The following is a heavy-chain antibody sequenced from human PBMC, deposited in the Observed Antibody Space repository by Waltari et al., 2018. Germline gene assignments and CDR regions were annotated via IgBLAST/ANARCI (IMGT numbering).Heavy chain of an antibody. CDR1: GGSFSGYY. J-gene: IGHJ2*01. CDR2: INHSGST. Sequence: QVQLQQWGAGLLKPSETLSLTCAVYGGSFSGYYWSWLRQPPGKGLEWIGEINHSGSTNYNPSLKSRVTISVDTSKNQFSLKLSSVTAADTAVYYCARNRGYSSGWQSWYFDLWGRGTLVTVSS. V-gene: IGHV4-34*01. CDR3: ARNRGYSSGWQSWYFDL. D-gene: IGHD6-19*01.